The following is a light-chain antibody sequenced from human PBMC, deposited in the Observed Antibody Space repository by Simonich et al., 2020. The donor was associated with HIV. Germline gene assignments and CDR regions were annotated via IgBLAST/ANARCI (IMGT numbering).Light chain of an antibody. J-gene: IGLJ2*01. CDR2: ENN. Sequence: NFMLTQPPSVSESPGKTVTISCTRRSAILPSHYVQWSQQLPGSSPTTVIYENNQRPSGVPDRFSGSIDSSSNAAYLTISGLKTEDEADYYCQSYDSNNRGVFGGGTKLTVL. V-gene: IGLV6-57*01. CDR3: QSYDSNNRGV. CDR1: SAILPSHY.